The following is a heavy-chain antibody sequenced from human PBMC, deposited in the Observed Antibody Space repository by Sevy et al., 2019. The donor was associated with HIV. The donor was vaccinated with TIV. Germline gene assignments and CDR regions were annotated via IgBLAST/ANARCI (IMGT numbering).Heavy chain of an antibody. CDR1: GFTFSSYG. CDR3: ARDLEFYDSGDYGPAFMPDY. D-gene: IGHD4-17*01. V-gene: IGHV3-33*01. Sequence: GGSLRLSCAASGFTFSSYGMHWVRQGPGKGLEWVAVIWFDGSNTYYADSVKGRFNISRDIAKNTMHLQMNSLRAEDTAVYYCARDLEFYDSGDYGPAFMPDYWGQGTLVTVSS. J-gene: IGHJ4*02. CDR2: IWFDGSNT.